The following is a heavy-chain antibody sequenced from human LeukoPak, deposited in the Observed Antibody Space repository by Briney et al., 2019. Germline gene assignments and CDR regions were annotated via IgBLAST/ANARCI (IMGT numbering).Heavy chain of an antibody. Sequence: GGSLRLSCAASGITFSTYAMHWVRQAPGKGLEWVAVISYDGSNNYYADSVKGRFTISRDNSKNTLYLQMNSLRAEDTAVYYCARAPPASYFDYWGQGTLVTVSS. D-gene: IGHD6-25*01. CDR2: ISYDGSNN. J-gene: IGHJ4*02. V-gene: IGHV3-30-3*01. CDR3: ARAPPASYFDY. CDR1: GITFSTYA.